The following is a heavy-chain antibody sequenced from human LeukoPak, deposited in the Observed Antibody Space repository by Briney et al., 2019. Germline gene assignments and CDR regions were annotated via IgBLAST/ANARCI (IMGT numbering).Heavy chain of an antibody. Sequence: SETLSLTCAVYGGSFSGYYWSWIRQPPGKGLEWIGEINHSGSTNYNPSLKSRVTISLDTSKNQFSLKLSSVTAADTAVYYCARSDYGGNSAYFDYWGQGTLVTVSS. CDR3: ARSDYGGNSAYFDY. D-gene: IGHD4-23*01. CDR1: GGSFSGYY. CDR2: INHSGST. J-gene: IGHJ4*02. V-gene: IGHV4-34*01.